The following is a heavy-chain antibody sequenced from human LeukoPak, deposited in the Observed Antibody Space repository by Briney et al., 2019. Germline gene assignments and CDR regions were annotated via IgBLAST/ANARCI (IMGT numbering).Heavy chain of an antibody. D-gene: IGHD2-2*01. CDR1: GFTFSSYA. CDR3: ASPLGIVVPAAMMLNY. CDR2: ISGGGGST. Sequence: GGSLRLSCAASGFTFSSYAMSWVRQAPGKGLEWVSAISGGGGSTYYADSVKGRFTISRDNSKNTLYLQMNSLRAEDTAVYYCASPLGIVVPAAMMLNYWGQGTLVTVSS. V-gene: IGHV3-23*01. J-gene: IGHJ4*02.